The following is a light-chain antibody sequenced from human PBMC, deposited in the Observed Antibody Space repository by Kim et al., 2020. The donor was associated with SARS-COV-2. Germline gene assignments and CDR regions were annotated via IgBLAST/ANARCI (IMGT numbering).Light chain of an antibody. J-gene: IGLJ2*01. CDR2: DNN. CDR3: GTWDSSLSAVV. V-gene: IGLV1-51*01. CDR1: SSNIGNNY. Sequence: GQKFTISCSGSSSNIGNNYVSWYQQFPGTAPKLLIYDNNKRPSGIPDRFSGSKSGTSATLGITGLQTGDEADYYCGTWDSSLSAVVFGGGTQLTVL.